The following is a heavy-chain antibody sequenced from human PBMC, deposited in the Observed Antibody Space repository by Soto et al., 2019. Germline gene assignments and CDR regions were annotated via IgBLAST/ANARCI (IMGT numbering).Heavy chain of an antibody. Sequence: QLGGSLRLSCAASGFTFSSYAMTWVRQAPGKGLEWVSAISAGGGSTYYADSVKGHFIISRDNSKNTLCLQMNSLRAEDTAVYYCAKGKHSSSHFDYWGQGTLVTVSS. CDR3: AKGKHSSSHFDY. D-gene: IGHD6-13*01. V-gene: IGHV3-23*01. CDR2: ISAGGGST. J-gene: IGHJ4*02. CDR1: GFTFSSYA.